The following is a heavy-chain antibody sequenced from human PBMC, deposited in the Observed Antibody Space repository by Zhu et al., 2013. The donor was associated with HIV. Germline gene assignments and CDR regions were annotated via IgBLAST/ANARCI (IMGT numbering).Heavy chain of an antibody. J-gene: IGHJ6*03. D-gene: IGHD3-10*01. V-gene: IGHV4-59*12. Sequence: QVQLQDGPTTGEASETLSLSCDVSGAPLVIVLDLDSSVAGRELEWLAYXFQTGSANYNPFLRNRLAISIDATKKTVSLELRSVTTSDTATYYCARSNRGTHWDYVNFFYIDLWGKGTAVTVS. CDR1: GAPLVIV. CDR2: XFQTGSA. CDR3: ARSNRGTHWDYVNFFYIDL.